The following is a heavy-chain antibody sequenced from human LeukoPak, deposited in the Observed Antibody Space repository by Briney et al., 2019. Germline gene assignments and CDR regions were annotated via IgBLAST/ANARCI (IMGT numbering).Heavy chain of an antibody. CDR3: ARAYSWNYLLDY. CDR2: IRYDGSNK. V-gene: IGHV3-30*02. J-gene: IGHJ4*02. CDR1: GFTFSSYG. Sequence: GGSLRLSCAASGFTFSSYGMHWVRQAPGKGLEWVAFIRYDGSNKYYADSMKGRFTISRDNSKNTLYLQMNSLRAEDTAVYYCARAYSWNYLLDYWGQGTLVTVSS. D-gene: IGHD1-7*01.